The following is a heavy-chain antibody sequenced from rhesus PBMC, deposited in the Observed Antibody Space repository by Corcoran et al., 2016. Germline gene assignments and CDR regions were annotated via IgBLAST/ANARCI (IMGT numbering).Heavy chain of an antibody. CDR1: GGSISDDYY. CDR3: ATLSPLAQLVSGGLYY. D-gene: IGHD6-13*01. CDR2: IYGSGAGT. Sequence: QVQLQESGPGLVKPSETLSLTCAVTGGSISDDYYWRWIRQPPGKGLEWIGYIYGSGAGTNYNPSLKNRVTISIDTSKNQFSLKLSSVTAADTAVYYCATLSPLAQLVSGGLYYWGQGVLVTVSS. V-gene: IGHV4-106*01. J-gene: IGHJ4*01.